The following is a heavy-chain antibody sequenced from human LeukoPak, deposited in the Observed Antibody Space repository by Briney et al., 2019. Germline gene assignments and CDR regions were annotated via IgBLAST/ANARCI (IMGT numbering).Heavy chain of an antibody. V-gene: IGHV3-20*04. D-gene: IGHD6-19*01. CDR2: ISWNGSST. CDR1: GFTFDEYG. CDR3: ARTKDRAVAAPIDY. J-gene: IGHJ4*02. Sequence: PGRSLRLSCAASGFTFDEYGMSWVRQAPGKGLEWVSGISWNGSSTGYANSVRGRVTISRDKAKNSLYLQMTSLRAEDTALYYCARTKDRAVAAPIDYWGQGTLVTVSS.